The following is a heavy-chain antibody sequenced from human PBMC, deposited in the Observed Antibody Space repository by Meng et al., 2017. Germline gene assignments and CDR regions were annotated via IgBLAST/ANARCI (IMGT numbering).Heavy chain of an antibody. CDR1: GFTFSSYG. CDR3: ATGAAAADH. CDR2: INSNSDGGTT. D-gene: IGHD6-13*01. Sequence: LELWGGVVQPGRSLRLSCAASGFTFSSYGIHWVRQAPGKGLEWVGRINSNSDGGTTDYAAPVKGRFTISRDDSKNTLYLQMNSLITEDTAVYFCATGAAAADHWGQGTLVTVSS. J-gene: IGHJ4*02. V-gene: IGHV3-15*01.